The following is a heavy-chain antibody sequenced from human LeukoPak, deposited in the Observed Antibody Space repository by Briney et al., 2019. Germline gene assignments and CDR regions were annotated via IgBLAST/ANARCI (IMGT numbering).Heavy chain of an antibody. J-gene: IGHJ4*02. CDR3: ARHIPGDISGAYYPFDY. D-gene: IGHD3-3*01. CDR2: SSADNGNT. CDR1: GYTVTSYG. V-gene: IGHV1-18*01. Sequence: ASVKVSCKASGYTVTSYGISWVRQAPGEGLEWMGWSSADNGNTNYAQKLQGRGTMTTDTSTSTAYMELRRLRSDDTAVDYSARHIPGDISGAYYPFDYWGQGTLVTVSS.